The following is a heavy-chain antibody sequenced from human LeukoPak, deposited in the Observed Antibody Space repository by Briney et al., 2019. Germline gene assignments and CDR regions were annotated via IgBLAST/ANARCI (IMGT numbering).Heavy chain of an antibody. CDR2: FDPEVGRT. CDR1: GYSLTALS. CDR3: ATDMVGYCGDVTCYSEAY. Sequence: ASVKVSCKVSGYSLTALSMHWVRQAPGKRLEWMGGFDPEVGRTMYAEKLDGRLTVTDDTSADTAYMQLSSLRLEDTAVYYCATDMVGYCGDVTCYSEAYWGQGTLVTVSS. J-gene: IGHJ4*02. D-gene: IGHD2-21*01. V-gene: IGHV1-24*01.